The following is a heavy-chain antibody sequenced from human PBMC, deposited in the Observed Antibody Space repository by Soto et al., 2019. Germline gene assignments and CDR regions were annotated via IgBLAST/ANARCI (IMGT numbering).Heavy chain of an antibody. CDR2: MSYSGRA. CDR3: TRLVVVATSGYVGFDH. Sequence: QLQLHESGPGQVKPSETLSLTCSVSGGSIFSSDHYWGWIRQAPGKALERIGSMSYSGRALHTPSLRRRVTMSVDTPKSQFSLKLTSVTATDTALYYCTRLVVVATSGYVGFDHWGQGSLVTVSS. D-gene: IGHD2-15*01. CDR1: GGSIFSSDHY. J-gene: IGHJ4*02. V-gene: IGHV4-39*01.